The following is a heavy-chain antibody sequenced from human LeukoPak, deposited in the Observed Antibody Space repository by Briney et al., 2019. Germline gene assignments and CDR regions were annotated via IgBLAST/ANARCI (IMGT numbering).Heavy chain of an antibody. CDR1: GFTFSSYA. Sequence: PWGSLRLSCAGSGFTFSSYAMNWVRQAPGKGLEWVSGMSGSGASTYYADSVKGRFTISRDNSKNTLYLQMNILRAEDTAVYYCAKAKGVSYGYLDYWGQGTLVTVSS. V-gene: IGHV3-23*01. CDR2: MSGSGAST. D-gene: IGHD2-8*01. J-gene: IGHJ4*02. CDR3: AKAKGVSYGYLDY.